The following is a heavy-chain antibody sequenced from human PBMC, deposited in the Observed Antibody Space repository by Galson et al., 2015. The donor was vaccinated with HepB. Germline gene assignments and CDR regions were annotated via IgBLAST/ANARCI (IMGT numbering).Heavy chain of an antibody. CDR1: GDSVSSNSAA. D-gene: IGHD3-22*01. Sequence: CAISGDSVSSNSAAWNWIRQSPSRGLEWLGRTYYRSKWYNDYAVSVKSRITINPDTSKNQFSLKLSSVTAADTAVYYCARHGPIPNSYYDSSGQIRDWGQGTLVTVSS. J-gene: IGHJ4*02. CDR3: ARHGPIPNSYYDSSGQIRD. CDR2: TYYRSKWYN. V-gene: IGHV6-1*01.